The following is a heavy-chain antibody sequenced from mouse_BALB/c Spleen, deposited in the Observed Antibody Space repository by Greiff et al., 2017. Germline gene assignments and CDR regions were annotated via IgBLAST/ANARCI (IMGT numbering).Heavy chain of an antibody. J-gene: IGHJ4*01. CDR3: AGSYYDTIGAMDY. Sequence: DVQLVESGPSLVKPSQTLSLTCSVTGDSITSGYWNWIRKFPGNKLEYMGYISYSGSTYYNPSLKSRISITRDTSKNQYYLQLNSVTTEDTATYYCAGSYYDTIGAMDYWGQGTSVTVSS. D-gene: IGHD2-4*01. CDR1: GDSITSGY. V-gene: IGHV3-8*02. CDR2: ISYSGST.